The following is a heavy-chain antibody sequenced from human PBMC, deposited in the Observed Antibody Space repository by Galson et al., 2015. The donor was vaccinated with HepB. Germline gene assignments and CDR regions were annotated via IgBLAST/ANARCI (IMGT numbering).Heavy chain of an antibody. V-gene: IGHV1-18*04. CDR1: GYTFTSYT. CDR3: ARTDDYDIFTGSYDFDY. J-gene: IGHJ4*02. Sequence: SVKVSCKASGYTFTSYTISWVRQAPGQGLEWMGWISGYNGNTNYAQKLQGRVTMTTDTSTSTAYMELRSLSSDDTAVYYCARTDDYDIFTGSYDFDYWGRGTLVTVSS. D-gene: IGHD3-9*01. CDR2: ISGYNGNT.